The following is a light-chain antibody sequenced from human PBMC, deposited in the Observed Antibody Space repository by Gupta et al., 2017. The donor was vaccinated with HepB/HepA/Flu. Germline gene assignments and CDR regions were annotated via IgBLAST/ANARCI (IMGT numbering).Light chain of an antibody. Sequence: DSVMTHSPEYLAVSLGERATINCRSSQGVLYSSNKKNCLAWYQQRPGQPPKLLIYWASTRESGVPDRFSGSGSGTDFTLTISSLQAEDVAVYYCQQYYETPLTFGGGTRVEIK. J-gene: IGKJ4*01. CDR1: QGVLYSSNKKNC. V-gene: IGKV4-1*01. CDR3: QQYYETPLT. CDR2: WAS.